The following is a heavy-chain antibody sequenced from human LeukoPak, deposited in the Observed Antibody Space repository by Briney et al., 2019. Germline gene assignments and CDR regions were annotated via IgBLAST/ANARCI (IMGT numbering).Heavy chain of an antibody. V-gene: IGHV4-59*08. D-gene: IGHD1-26*01. CDR2: IYYSGST. J-gene: IGHJ1*01. Sequence: SENLSLTCTVSGGSISSYYWSWIRQPPGKGLEWIGYIYYSGSTNYNPSLKSRVTISVDTSKNQFSLKLSSVTAADTAVYYCARQVGSYWYFQHWGQGTLVTVSS. CDR3: ARQVGSYWYFQH. CDR1: GGSISSYY.